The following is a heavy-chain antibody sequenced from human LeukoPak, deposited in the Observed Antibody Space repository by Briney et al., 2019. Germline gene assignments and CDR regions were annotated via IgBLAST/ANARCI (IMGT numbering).Heavy chain of an antibody. J-gene: IGHJ3*02. Sequence: SQTLSLTCTVSGGSISSGDYYWSWIRQPPGKGLEWIGYIYHSGSTYYNPSLKSRVTISVDRSKNQFSLKLSSVTAADTAVYYCARAPEDYYDSSGYYHAFDIWGQGTMVTVSS. V-gene: IGHV4-30-2*01. CDR3: ARAPEDYYDSSGYYHAFDI. CDR2: IYHSGST. CDR1: GGSISSGDYY. D-gene: IGHD3-22*01.